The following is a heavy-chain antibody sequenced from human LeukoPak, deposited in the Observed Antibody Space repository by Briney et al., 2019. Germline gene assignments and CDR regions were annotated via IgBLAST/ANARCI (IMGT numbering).Heavy chain of an antibody. CDR1: GGSISSSSSY. V-gene: IGHV4-39*01. CDR2: IYYSGST. J-gene: IGHJ6*02. Sequence: PSETLSLTCTVSGGSISSSSSYWGWIRQPPGKGLEWIGSIYYSGSTYYNPSLKSRVTISVDTSKNQFSLKLSSVTAADTAVYYCARQLYSSGWYFVDVWGQGTTVTVSS. D-gene: IGHD6-19*01. CDR3: ARQLYSSGWYFVDV.